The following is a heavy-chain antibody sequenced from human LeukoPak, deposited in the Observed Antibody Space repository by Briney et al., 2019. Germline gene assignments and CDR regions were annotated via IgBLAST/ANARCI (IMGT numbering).Heavy chain of an antibody. D-gene: IGHD1-7*01. Sequence: GGSLRLSCAASGFTFSSYWMSWVRQAPGKGLEWVANIKQEGSEKYHVDSVKGRFTISRDNAKNSLYLQMNSLRAEDTAVYYCARYRYNWNLIPYYFDYWGQGTLVTVSS. CDR2: IKQEGSEK. V-gene: IGHV3-7*01. J-gene: IGHJ4*02. CDR1: GFTFSSYW. CDR3: ARYRYNWNLIPYYFDY.